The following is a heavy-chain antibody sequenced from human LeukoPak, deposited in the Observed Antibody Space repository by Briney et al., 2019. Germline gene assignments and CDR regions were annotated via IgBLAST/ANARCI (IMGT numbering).Heavy chain of an antibody. CDR3: ARAYSSSSWCFDY. V-gene: IGHV4-59*01. D-gene: IGHD6-6*01. Sequence: SETLSLTCTVSGGSISSYYWSWIRQPPGKGLEWIGYIYYSGSTNYNPSLKSRVTISADTSKNQFSLKLSSVTAADTAAYYCARAYSSSSWCFDYWGQGTLVAVSS. J-gene: IGHJ4*02. CDR2: IYYSGST. CDR1: GGSISSYY.